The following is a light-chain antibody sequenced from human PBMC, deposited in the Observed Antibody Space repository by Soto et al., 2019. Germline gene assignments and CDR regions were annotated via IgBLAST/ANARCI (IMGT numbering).Light chain of an antibody. V-gene: IGKV1-33*01. CDR1: HDIGNS. J-gene: IGKJ3*01. CDR2: DTS. Sequence: PMTQSPSSLSASVGDRVTITCQTTHDIGNSLNWYQQKPGKAPKLLIYDTSNLQTGVPSRFSGSGSGTDFTFTISDLQPEDFATYYCQQYDVFPLFTFGPGTNVDMK. CDR3: QQYDVFPLFT.